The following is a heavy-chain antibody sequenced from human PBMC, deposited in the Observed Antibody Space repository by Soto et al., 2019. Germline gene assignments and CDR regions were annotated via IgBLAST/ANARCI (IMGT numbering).Heavy chain of an antibody. CDR3: AIQGRITIFGVVIPDPYYYGMDV. D-gene: IGHD3-3*01. J-gene: IGHJ6*02. Sequence: VQSKKVCRKGSEEKFINYCSSCVSKMPGKGLEWMGRIDPSDSYTNYSPSFQAHVTISADKSISTAYLQWSSLKASDTAMYYCAIQGRITIFGVVIPDPYYYGMDVWGQGTTVTVSS. CDR2: IDPSDSYT. V-gene: IGHV5-10-1*01. CDR1: EEKFINYC.